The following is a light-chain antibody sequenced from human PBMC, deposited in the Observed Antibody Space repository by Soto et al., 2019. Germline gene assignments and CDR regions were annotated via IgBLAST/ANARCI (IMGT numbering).Light chain of an antibody. Sequence: EFVLTQSPGTLSLSPGERXXLSCRASQSVSSSYLAWYQQKPGQAPRLLIYGASSRATGIPDRFSGSGSGTDFALTISXXEPXXXXXXXXXXXXLSRWTFGQGTKVEIK. J-gene: IGKJ1*01. CDR3: XXXXLSRWT. V-gene: IGKV3-20*01. CDR2: GAS. CDR1: QSVSSSY.